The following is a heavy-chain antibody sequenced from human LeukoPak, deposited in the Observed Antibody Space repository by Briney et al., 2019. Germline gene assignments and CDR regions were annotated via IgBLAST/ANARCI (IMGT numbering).Heavy chain of an antibody. CDR3: ARFRYSSSWRYFDY. CDR1: EFSVGSNY. CDR2: IYSGGST. Sequence: GGSLRLSCAASEFSVGSNYMTWVRPAPGEGLEWVSLIYSGGSTSYADSVKGRFTIPRDNSKNTLYLQMNSLRAEDTALYYCARFRYSSSWRYFDYWGQGTLVTVSS. J-gene: IGHJ4*02. V-gene: IGHV3-66*01. D-gene: IGHD6-13*01.